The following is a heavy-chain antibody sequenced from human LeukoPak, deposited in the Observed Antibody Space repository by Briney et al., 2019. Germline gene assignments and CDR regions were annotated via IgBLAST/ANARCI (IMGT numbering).Heavy chain of an antibody. CDR3: ARANYGDYQYYFDY. CDR2: ISAYNGNT. D-gene: IGHD4-17*01. J-gene: IGHJ4*02. V-gene: IGHV1-18*04. CDR1: GYTFTSYG. Sequence: AAVKVCCKASGYTFTSYGISWGRQAPGPGLEWMGWISAYNGNTNYAQKLQGRGTMTTDTSTSTAYMELRSLRSDDTAVYYCARANYGDYQYYFDYWGQGTLVTVSS.